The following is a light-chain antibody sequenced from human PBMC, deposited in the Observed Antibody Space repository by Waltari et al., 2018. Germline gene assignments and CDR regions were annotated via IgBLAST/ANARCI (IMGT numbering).Light chain of an antibody. CDR1: QSVSNNY. CDR2: GAS. Sequence: DIVLTQSPGTLSLSPGARATPSCRASQSVSNNYLAWHQQKPGQAPRLLIYGASTRATGIPDRFSGSGSGTDFTLTISRLEPEDFAVYFCQQYGDPPWTFGQGTKVEIK. CDR3: QQYGDPPWT. V-gene: IGKV3-20*01. J-gene: IGKJ1*01.